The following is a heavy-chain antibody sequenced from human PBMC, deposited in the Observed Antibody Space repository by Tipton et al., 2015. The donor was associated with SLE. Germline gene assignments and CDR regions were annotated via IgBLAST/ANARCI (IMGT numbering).Heavy chain of an antibody. CDR3: ARRVVPDY. CDR1: DGSISDYY. Sequence: TLSLTCTVSDGSISDYYWTWIRQPAGEGLEWIGRIYASGSTNYNPSLRSRAAMSVDTSKSHFSLKLTSVTAADTAVYYCARRVVPDYWGQGTLVTVSS. J-gene: IGHJ4*02. CDR2: IYASGST. D-gene: IGHD2-2*01. V-gene: IGHV4-4*07.